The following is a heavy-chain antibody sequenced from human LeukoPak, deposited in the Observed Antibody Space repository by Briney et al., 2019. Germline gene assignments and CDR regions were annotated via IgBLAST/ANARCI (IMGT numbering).Heavy chain of an antibody. CDR3: ARAGHISVYYYYMDV. V-gene: IGHV4-59*01. CDR1: GGSISSYY. Sequence: PSETLSLTCTVSGGSISSYYWSWIRQPPGKGLEWIGYIYYSGSTNYNPSLKSRVTISVDTSKNQFSLKLSSVTAADTAVYYCARAGHISVYYYYMDVWGKGTTVTISS. CDR2: IYYSGST. D-gene: IGHD1-14*01. J-gene: IGHJ6*03.